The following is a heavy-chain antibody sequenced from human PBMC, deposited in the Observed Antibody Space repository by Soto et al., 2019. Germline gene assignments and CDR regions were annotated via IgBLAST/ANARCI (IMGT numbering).Heavy chain of an antibody. Sequence: PSETLSLTCTVSGGSISSSSYYWGWIRQPPGKGLEWIGSIYYSGSTYYNPSLKSRATISVDTSKNQFSLKLSSVTAADTAVYYCARQVGATNYWFDPWGQGTLVTVSS. CDR2: IYYSGST. CDR1: GGSISSSSYY. CDR3: ARQVGATNYWFDP. V-gene: IGHV4-39*01. J-gene: IGHJ5*02. D-gene: IGHD1-26*01.